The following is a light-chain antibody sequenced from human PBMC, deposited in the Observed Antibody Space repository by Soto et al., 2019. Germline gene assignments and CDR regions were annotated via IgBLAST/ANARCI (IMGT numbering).Light chain of an antibody. J-gene: IGKJ1*01. CDR1: QSVSTNF. V-gene: IGKV3-20*01. CDR2: GAS. CDR3: QQYGRTSWT. Sequence: EIVLTQSPGTLSLSPGEGATLSCRAAQSVSTNFFAWYQQKPGQAPRLLIYGASTRATGIPDRFSGSGSGTDFTLTISRVEPEDVGVYYCQQYGRTSWTFGQGTKVEIK.